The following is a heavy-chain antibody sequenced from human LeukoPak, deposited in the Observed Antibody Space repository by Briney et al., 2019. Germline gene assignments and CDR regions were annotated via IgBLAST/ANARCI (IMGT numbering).Heavy chain of an antibody. Sequence: GGSLRLSCAASGFTFSSYAIHWVRQAPGKGLEWVSSISSSSTYIYYADSVKGRFTISRDNAKNSLYLQMNSLRAEDTAVYYCAREVPGNYDSSGYTALYFDYWGQGALVTVSS. V-gene: IGHV3-21*04. CDR3: AREVPGNYDSSGYTALYFDY. J-gene: IGHJ4*02. CDR2: ISSSSTYI. D-gene: IGHD3-22*01. CDR1: GFTFSSYA.